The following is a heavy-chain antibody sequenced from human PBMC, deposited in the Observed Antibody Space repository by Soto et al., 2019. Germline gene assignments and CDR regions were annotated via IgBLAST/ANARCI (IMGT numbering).Heavy chain of an antibody. CDR2: ISSNGGTT. CDR1: GFTFSSYA. Sequence: EVQLMESGGGLVQPGGSLRLSCSASGFTFSSYAMHWVRQAPGKGLQYVSAISSNGGTTYYADSVKGRFTISRDNSKNTVYLQMSSLRPEDTAVYYCVKDGTPYDFWSGYFSNFDSWGQGTLVTVSS. D-gene: IGHD3-3*01. CDR3: VKDGTPYDFWSGYFSNFDS. V-gene: IGHV3-64D*06. J-gene: IGHJ4*02.